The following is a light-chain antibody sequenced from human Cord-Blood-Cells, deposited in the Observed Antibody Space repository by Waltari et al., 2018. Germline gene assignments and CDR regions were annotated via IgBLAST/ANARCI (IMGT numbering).Light chain of an antibody. CDR2: AAS. CDR1: QSISSY. V-gene: IGKV1-39*01. CDR3: QQSYSTPPEFT. Sequence: DIQMTQSPSSRFASVGARVTITCRASQSISSYLNWYQQKPGKAPKLLIYAASSLQSGVPSRFSGSGSGTDFTLTISSLQPEDFATYYCQQSYSTPPEFTFGPGTKVDIK. J-gene: IGKJ3*01.